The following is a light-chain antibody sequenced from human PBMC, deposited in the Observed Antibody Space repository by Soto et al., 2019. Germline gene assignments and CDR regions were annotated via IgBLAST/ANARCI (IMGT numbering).Light chain of an antibody. CDR2: SND. CDR3: AAWDDSLNGWV. CDR1: SSNIGSNT. Sequence: QSVLTQAPSASGTPGRRVTISCSGSSSNIGSNTVSWYQQVPGTAPKLLIYSNDQRPSGVPDRFSGSKSGTSASLAIGGLQSEDEADYYCAAWDDSLNGWVFGGGTKLTVL. V-gene: IGLV1-44*01. J-gene: IGLJ3*02.